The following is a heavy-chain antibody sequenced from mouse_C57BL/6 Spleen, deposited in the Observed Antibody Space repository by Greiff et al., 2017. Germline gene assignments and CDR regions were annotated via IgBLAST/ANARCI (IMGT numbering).Heavy chain of an antibody. CDR2: IYPGSGNT. J-gene: IGHJ3*01. V-gene: IGHV1-66*01. CDR1: GYSFTSYY. D-gene: IGHD2-2*01. Sequence: VNVVESGPELVKPGASVTISCKASGYSFTSYYIHWVKQRPGQGLEWIGWIYPGSGNTKYNEKFKGKATLTADTSSSTAYMQLSSLTSEDSAVYYCAREVTTEAWFAYWGQGTLVTVSA. CDR3: AREVTTEAWFAY.